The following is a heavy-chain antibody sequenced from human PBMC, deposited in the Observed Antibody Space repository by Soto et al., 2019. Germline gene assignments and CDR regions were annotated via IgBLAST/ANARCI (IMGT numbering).Heavy chain of an antibody. D-gene: IGHD2-8*01. Sequence: ESGGGVVQPGRSLRLSCAASGFTFSSYGMHWVRQAPGKGLEWVAVIWYDASNKYYADSVKGRFTISRDNSKNTLYLQMNSLRGDDTAVYYCATLASKNGVDNWGQGTMVTVSS. CDR3: ATLASKNGVDN. CDR1: GFTFSSYG. J-gene: IGHJ3*02. V-gene: IGHV3-33*01. CDR2: IWYDASNK.